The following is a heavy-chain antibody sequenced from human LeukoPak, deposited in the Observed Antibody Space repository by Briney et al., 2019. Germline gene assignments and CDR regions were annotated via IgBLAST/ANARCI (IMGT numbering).Heavy chain of an antibody. D-gene: IGHD2-15*01. J-gene: IGHJ3*02. CDR1: GGSFSGYY. Sequence: SETLSLTCAVYGGSFSGYYWSWIRQPPGKGLEWIGEINHSGSTNYNPSLKSRVTISVDTSKNQFSLKLSSVTAADTAVYYCASRYCSGGSCRAGDDAFDIWGQGTMVTVSS. CDR2: INHSGST. CDR3: ASRYCSGGSCRAGDDAFDI. V-gene: IGHV4-34*01.